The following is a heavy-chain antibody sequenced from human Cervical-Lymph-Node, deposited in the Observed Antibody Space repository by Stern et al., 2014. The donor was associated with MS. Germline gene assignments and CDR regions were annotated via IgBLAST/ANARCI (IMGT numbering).Heavy chain of an antibody. CDR3: ARDPDYSNYEGMGGL. Sequence: QVQLVQSGAGVKKPGASVKVSCKASGYTFTSYGLSWVRQAPGQGLEWMGWISAYNGNTNYAPKLQGGVTMTAVTSTSTAYMELRSLRSDDTAVYYCARDPDYSNYEGMGGLWGQGTLVTVSS. J-gene: IGHJ4*02. CDR1: GYTFTSYG. CDR2: ISAYNGNT. D-gene: IGHD4-11*01. V-gene: IGHV1-18*01.